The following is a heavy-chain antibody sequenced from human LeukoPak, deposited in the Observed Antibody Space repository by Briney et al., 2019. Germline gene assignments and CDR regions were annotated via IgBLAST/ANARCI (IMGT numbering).Heavy chain of an antibody. CDR1: GFTFSTYA. CDR2: INHSGIT. D-gene: IGHD3-10*01. CDR3: ARGPPVFYYGSGSYPFDD. J-gene: IGHJ4*02. Sequence: GSLRLSCAASGFTFSTYAMTWVRQPPGKGLEWVGEINHSGITNYNPPLKSRVTVSVDTSKNQFSLKLSSVTAADTAVYYCARGPPVFYYGSGSYPFDDWGQGTLVTVS. V-gene: IGHV4-34*01.